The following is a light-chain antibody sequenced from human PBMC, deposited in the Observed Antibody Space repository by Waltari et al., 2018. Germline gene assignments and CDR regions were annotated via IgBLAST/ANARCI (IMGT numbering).Light chain of an antibody. J-gene: IGKJ4*01. V-gene: IGKV3-11*01. CDR2: DAS. CDR3: QQHGKWPLS. CDR1: QSVSTS. Sequence: EIELTQSPATLSLSPGERATLSCRASQSVSTSLAWYQQQPGQAPRLLIHDASTRATGTPARFSGSGSGTDFTLTIGSLEPEDFAVYYCQQHGKWPLSFGGGTKVEI.